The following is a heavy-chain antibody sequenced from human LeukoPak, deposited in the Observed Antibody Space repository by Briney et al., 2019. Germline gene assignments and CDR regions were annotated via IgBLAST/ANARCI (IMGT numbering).Heavy chain of an antibody. CDR3: ARRAGAYSHPYDY. D-gene: IGHD4/OR15-4a*01. J-gene: IGHJ4*02. Sequence: HPGGSLRLSCTVSGFTVSSNSMSWVRQAPGKGLEWVSFIYSDNTHYSDSVKGRFTISRDNSKNTLYLQMNSLRAEDTAVYYCARRAGAYSHPYDYWGQGTLVTASS. CDR1: GFTVSSNS. V-gene: IGHV3-53*01. CDR2: IYSDNT.